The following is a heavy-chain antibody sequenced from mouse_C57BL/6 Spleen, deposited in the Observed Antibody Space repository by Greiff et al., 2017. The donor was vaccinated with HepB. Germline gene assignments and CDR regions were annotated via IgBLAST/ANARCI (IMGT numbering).Heavy chain of an antibody. Sequence: VQLQHSGPELVKPGASVKISCKASGYSFTDYNMNWVKQSNGKSLEWIGVINPNNGTTSYNQKFKGKATFTVDPSTSTAYMQHKSLTSEDSAVYYCARSGSNYVFNYAMDYWGQGTSVTVSS. CDR1: GYSFTDYN. CDR3: ARSGSNYVFNYAMDY. J-gene: IGHJ4*01. D-gene: IGHD2-5*01. CDR2: INPNNGTT. V-gene: IGHV1-39*01.